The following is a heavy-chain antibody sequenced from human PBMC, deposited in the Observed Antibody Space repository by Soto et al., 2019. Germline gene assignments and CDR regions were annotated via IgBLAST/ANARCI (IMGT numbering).Heavy chain of an antibody. V-gene: IGHV1-3*01. CDR1: GYTFTSYA. CDR3: ASADGNYARLDYCEFVRDV. J-gene: IGHJ6*02. CDR2: INAGNGNT. D-gene: IGHD3-16*01. Sequence: QVQLVQSGAEVKKPGASVKVSCKASGYTFTSYAMHWVRQAPGQRLEWMGWINAGNGNTKYSQKFQGRVTITRDTTASTAYIELSSLSSGDTAVYCCASADGNYARLDYCEFVRDVWRQVT.